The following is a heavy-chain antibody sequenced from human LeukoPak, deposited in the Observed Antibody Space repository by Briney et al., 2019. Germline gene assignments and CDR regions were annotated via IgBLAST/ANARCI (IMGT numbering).Heavy chain of an antibody. CDR3: ARDQPGYSSSWYACDY. CDR1: GFTFSSYS. D-gene: IGHD6-13*01. Sequence: PGGSLRLSCAASGFTFSSYSMNWVRQAPGKGLEWVSSITGSSSYIYYADSVKGRFTISRDNAKSSLYLQMNSLRDEDTAVYYCARDQPGYSSSWYACDYWGQGTLVTVSS. V-gene: IGHV3-21*01. CDR2: ITGSSSYI. J-gene: IGHJ4*02.